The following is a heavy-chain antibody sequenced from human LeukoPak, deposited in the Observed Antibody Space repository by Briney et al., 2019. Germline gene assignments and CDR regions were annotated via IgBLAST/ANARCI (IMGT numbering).Heavy chain of an antibody. V-gene: IGHV3-23*01. D-gene: IGHD6-19*01. CDR3: AKRSGYTTGWFFDF. CDR2: ISGSGDNT. Sequence: GGSLKLSCAASGFSFSSYAMSWVRQAPGKGLEWVSSISGSGDNTYYAESVKGRFTISRDNSKNTLFLQMNSLRAEDTAVFYCAKRSGYTTGWFFDFCGQGTLV. CDR1: GFSFSSYA. J-gene: IGHJ4*02.